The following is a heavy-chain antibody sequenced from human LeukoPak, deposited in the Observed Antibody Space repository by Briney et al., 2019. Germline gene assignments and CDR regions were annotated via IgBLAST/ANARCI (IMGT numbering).Heavy chain of an antibody. CDR2: IKSKTDGETT. D-gene: IGHD2-15*01. CDR3: TTDDYDCSGGSCYCGDCYSHFDY. Sequence: PGGSLRLSCAASGFTFSSHAMTWVRQAPGKGLEWVGRIKSKTDGETTDYAAPVKGRFTISRDDSKNTLYLQMNSLKTEDTAVYYCTTDDYDCSGGSCYCGDCYSHFDYWGQGALVTVSS. J-gene: IGHJ4*02. V-gene: IGHV3-15*01. CDR1: GFTFSSHA.